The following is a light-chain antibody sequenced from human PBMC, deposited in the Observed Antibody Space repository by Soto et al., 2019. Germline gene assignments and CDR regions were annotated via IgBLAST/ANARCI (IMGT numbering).Light chain of an antibody. CDR2: GAS. J-gene: IGKJ5*01. CDR1: QSISSSN. Sequence: EIVLTQAPGTLSLSRGESATLSCTASQSISSSNLAWYQQKPGQAPRLLIYGASSRATDIPDRFSGSGSGADFTLSISRLEPEDFGVYYCQQYDISPITFGQGTRLEI. CDR3: QQYDISPIT. V-gene: IGKV3-20*01.